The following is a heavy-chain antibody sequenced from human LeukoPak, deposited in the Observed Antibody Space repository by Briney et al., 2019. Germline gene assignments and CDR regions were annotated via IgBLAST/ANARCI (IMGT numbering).Heavy chain of an antibody. CDR2: ISWNSGSI. J-gene: IGHJ6*03. CDR1: GFTFDDYA. Sequence: SLRLSCAASGFTFDDYAMHWVRQAPGKGLEWVSGISWNSGSIGYADSVEGRFTISRDNAKNSLYLQMNSLRAEDTALYYCAKALRAGTSSIYYYYYMDVWGKGTTVTVSS. D-gene: IGHD1-14*01. V-gene: IGHV3-9*01. CDR3: AKALRAGTSSIYYYYYMDV.